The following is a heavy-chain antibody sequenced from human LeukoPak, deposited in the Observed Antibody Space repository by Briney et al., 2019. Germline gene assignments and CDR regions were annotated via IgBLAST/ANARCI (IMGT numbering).Heavy chain of an antibody. CDR1: GFTFSSYS. CDR2: ISSSSSYI. D-gene: IGHD5-24*01. V-gene: IGHV3-21*01. Sequence: GGSLRLSYAASGFTFSSYSMNWVRQAPGKGLEWVSSISSSSSYIYYADSVKGRFTISRDNAKNSLYLQMNSLRAEDTAVYYCARDGVEMATILCYYYYMDVWGKGTTVTVSS. CDR3: ARDGVEMATILCYYYYMDV. J-gene: IGHJ6*03.